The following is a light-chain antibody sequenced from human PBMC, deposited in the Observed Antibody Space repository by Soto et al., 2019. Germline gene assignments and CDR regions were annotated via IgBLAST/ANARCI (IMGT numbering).Light chain of an antibody. CDR1: HSVSSD. CDR2: GAS. CDR3: QQYANSPLT. J-gene: IGKJ4*01. Sequence: EIVVSQSPATLSLYKGERASLSCRASHSVSSDLAWYQQKPGQAPRLLIHGASTRATGIPARFSGSGSGTDFTLTISSLQSEDFAVYYCQQYANSPLTFGGGTKVDIK. V-gene: IGKV3D-15*01.